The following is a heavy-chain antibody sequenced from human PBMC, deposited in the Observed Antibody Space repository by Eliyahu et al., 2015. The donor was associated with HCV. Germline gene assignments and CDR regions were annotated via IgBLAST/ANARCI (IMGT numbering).Heavy chain of an antibody. CDR2: LFHDRAP. CDR1: GDPITSTSYW. D-gene: IGHD6-19*01. Sequence: QQQLQESGPGVVKPSETLSLTCTLSGDPITSTSYWWAWIRQPPGKGLEWVGGLFHDRAPNYNSALQSRVTISIDTPKNQFSLRVSSLTAADTALYYCARLGGAVAVQYWNFGLWGRGALVSVSS. J-gene: IGHJ2*01. V-gene: IGHV4-39*01. CDR3: ARLGGAVAVQYWNFGL.